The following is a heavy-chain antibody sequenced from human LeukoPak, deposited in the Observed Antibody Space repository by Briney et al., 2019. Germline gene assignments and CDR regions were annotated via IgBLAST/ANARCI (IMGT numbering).Heavy chain of an antibody. CDR3: ARDRGSGSYSDY. D-gene: IGHD3-10*01. V-gene: IGHV3-30*03. CDR2: ISYDGSNK. CDR1: GFTFSSYG. J-gene: IGHJ4*02. Sequence: GGSLRLSCAASGFTFSSYGMHWVRQAPGKGLEWVAVISYDGSNKYYADSVKGRFTISRDNSKNTLYLQMNSLRAEDTAVYYCARDRGSGSYSDYWGQGTLVTVSS.